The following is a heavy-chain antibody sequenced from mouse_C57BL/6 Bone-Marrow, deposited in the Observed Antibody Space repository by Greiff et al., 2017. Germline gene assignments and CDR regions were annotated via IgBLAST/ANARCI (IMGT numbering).Heavy chain of an antibody. J-gene: IGHJ2*01. CDR3: ASEDLGRYYFDD. CDR1: GYTFTSYW. V-gene: IGHV1-69*01. D-gene: IGHD4-1*01. Sequence: QVQLQQPGAELVMPGASVKLSCKASGYTFTSYWMHWVKQRPGQGLEWIGEIDPSDSYTNYNQKFKGKSTLTVDKSSSTPNMQLSSLTSEDSAVYYCASEDLGRYYFDDWGQGTTLTVSS. CDR2: IDPSDSYT.